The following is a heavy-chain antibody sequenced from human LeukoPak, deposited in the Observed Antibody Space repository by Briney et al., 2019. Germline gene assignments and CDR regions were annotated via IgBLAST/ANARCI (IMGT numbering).Heavy chain of an antibody. V-gene: IGHV4-59*01. CDR1: GGSISSYY. J-gene: IGHJ3*02. CDR3: ASHLTGENAPDAFDI. D-gene: IGHD7-27*01. Sequence: SETLSLTCTVSGGSISSYYWSWIRQPPGKGLEWIGYIYYSGSTDYNPSLKSRVTISVDTSKNQFSLKLSSVTAADTAVYYCASHLTGENAPDAFDIWGQGTMVTVSS. CDR2: IYYSGST.